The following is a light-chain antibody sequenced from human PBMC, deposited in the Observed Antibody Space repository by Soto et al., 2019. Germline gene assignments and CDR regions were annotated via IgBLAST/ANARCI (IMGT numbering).Light chain of an antibody. J-gene: IGLJ3*02. Sequence: SYELTQPPSLSVSPGQTARITCSGDALPKQFAYWFQQKVGQAPVLMIYKDTERASGIPERFSGSTSGTRITLTISGVQAEDEADYYCQSVDLSGNVWVFGGGTQLTVL. CDR1: ALPKQF. V-gene: IGLV3-25*02. CDR3: QSVDLSGNVWV. CDR2: KDT.